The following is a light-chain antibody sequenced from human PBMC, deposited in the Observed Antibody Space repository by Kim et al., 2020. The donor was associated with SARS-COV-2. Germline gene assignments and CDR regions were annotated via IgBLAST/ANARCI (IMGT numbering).Light chain of an antibody. V-gene: IGLV2-14*01. CDR2: DVR. Sequence: QSALTQPASVSGSPGQSITISCTGASTDVGGYNYVSWYQQPPGKVPTLLIYDVRHRPSGVSNRFSGSKSGNTASMTISGLQVEDEADYYCSSYTSSSTWVFGGGTQLTVL. CDR1: STDVGGYNY. J-gene: IGLJ3*02. CDR3: SSYTSSSTWV.